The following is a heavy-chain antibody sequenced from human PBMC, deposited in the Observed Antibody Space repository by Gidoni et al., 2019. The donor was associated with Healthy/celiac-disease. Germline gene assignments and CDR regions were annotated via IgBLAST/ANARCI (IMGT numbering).Heavy chain of an antibody. Sequence: QITLKESGPTLVKPTQTLTLTCTFSGFSLSTSGVGVGWIRQPPGKALEWLALIYWDDDKRYSPSLKSRLTITKDTSKNQVVLTMTNMDPVDTATYYCAHLLGYSYGYRYYYYYMDVWGKGTTVTVSS. CDR3: AHLLGYSYGYRYYYYYMDV. V-gene: IGHV2-5*02. D-gene: IGHD5-18*01. CDR1: GFSLSTSGVG. J-gene: IGHJ6*03. CDR2: IYWDDDK.